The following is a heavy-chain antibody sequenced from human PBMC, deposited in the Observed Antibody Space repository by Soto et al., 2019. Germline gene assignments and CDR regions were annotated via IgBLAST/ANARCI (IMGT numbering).Heavy chain of an antibody. D-gene: IGHD4-17*01. CDR1: GGSISSSSYY. V-gene: IGHV4-39*02. CDR3: ARDIGPKLRWYINWFDP. CDR2: IYYSGST. Sequence: SETLSLTCTVSGGSISSSSYYWGWIRQPPGKGLEWIGSIYYSGSTYYNPSLKSRVTISVDTSKNQFSLKLSSVTAADTAVYYCARDIGPKLRWYINWFDPWGQGTLVTVSS. J-gene: IGHJ5*02.